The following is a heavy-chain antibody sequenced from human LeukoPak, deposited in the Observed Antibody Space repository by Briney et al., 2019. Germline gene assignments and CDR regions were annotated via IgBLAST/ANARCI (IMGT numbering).Heavy chain of an antibody. CDR1: GYTFTSYG. Sequence: ASVKVSCKASGYTFTSYGISWVRQAPGQGLEWMGWISAYNGNTNYAQKLQGRVTMTTDTSTSTAYMELRSLRSEDTAVYYCARMGYCSSTSCVDVVIDYWGQGTLVTVSS. J-gene: IGHJ4*02. D-gene: IGHD2-2*01. V-gene: IGHV1-18*01. CDR3: ARMGYCSSTSCVDVVIDY. CDR2: ISAYNGNT.